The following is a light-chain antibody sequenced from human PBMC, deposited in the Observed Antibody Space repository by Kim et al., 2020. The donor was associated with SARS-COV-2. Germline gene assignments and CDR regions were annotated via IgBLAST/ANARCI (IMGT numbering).Light chain of an antibody. Sequence: QSALTQPASVSGSPGQSITISCTGTSSDVGGYNYVSWYQHHPGKAPKLIIYDVNDRPSGVSYRFSGSKSGNTASLTISGPQPEDEADYYCNSFTSRATVVFGGGTQLTVL. CDR2: DVN. CDR3: NSFTSRATVV. CDR1: SSDVGGYNY. J-gene: IGLJ2*01. V-gene: IGLV2-14*03.